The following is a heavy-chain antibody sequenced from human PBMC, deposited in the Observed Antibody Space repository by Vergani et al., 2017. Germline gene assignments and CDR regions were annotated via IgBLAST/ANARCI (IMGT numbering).Heavy chain of an antibody. Sequence: EVQVVESGGGLVQPGGSLRLSCAASGFIFSDHYMDWVRQAPGKGLEWVGRIRNKANDYTTQYAASVKGRFTISRDNSKNTLYMEMNSLRAEDTAVYFCARDSFGLVVLQFWGQGTLVTVSS. D-gene: IGHD3/OR15-3a*01. CDR2: IRNKANDYTT. V-gene: IGHV3-72*01. J-gene: IGHJ4*01. CDR1: GFIFSDHY. CDR3: ARDSFGLVVLQF.